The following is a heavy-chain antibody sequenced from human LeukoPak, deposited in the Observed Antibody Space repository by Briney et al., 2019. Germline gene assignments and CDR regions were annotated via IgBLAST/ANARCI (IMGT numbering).Heavy chain of an antibody. J-gene: IGHJ3*02. CDR2: IYSDGRT. Sequence: GFLRLSCTASGFTVSTNYMSWVRQAPGKGLEWVSVIYSDGRTYYADSVKGRFTISRDNSKNTLYLQMNSLRAEDTAVYYCARDSGRFDVFDIWGQGTMVTVSS. CDR3: ARDSGRFDVFDI. D-gene: IGHD3-10*01. V-gene: IGHV3-53*01. CDR1: GFTVSTNY.